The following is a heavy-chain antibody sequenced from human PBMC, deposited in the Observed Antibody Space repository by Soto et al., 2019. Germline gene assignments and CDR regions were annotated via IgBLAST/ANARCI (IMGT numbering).Heavy chain of an antibody. D-gene: IGHD6-13*01. CDR1: GYTFTSYD. J-gene: IGHJ6*02. V-gene: IGHV1-69*13. CDR3: AIAIRAAAGTLRHYYHYYGMDV. CDR2: IIPIFGTA. Sequence: ASVKVSCKASGYTFTSYDISWVRQAPGQGLEWMGGIIPIFGTANYAQKFQGRVTITADESTSTAYMELSSLRSEDTAVYYCAIAIRAAAGTLRHYYHYYGMDVWGQGTTVTVSS.